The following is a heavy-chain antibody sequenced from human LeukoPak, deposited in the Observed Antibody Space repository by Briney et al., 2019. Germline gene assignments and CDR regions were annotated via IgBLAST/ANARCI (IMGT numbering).Heavy chain of an antibody. J-gene: IGHJ6*02. Sequence: ASVNVSCTASGGTFSSYAISWVRQAPGQGLEWMGRIIPILGIANYAQKFQGRVTITADKSTSTAYMELSSLRSEDTAVYYCASILGYCSGTSCYTVDYYYYGMDVWGQGTTVTVSS. D-gene: IGHD2-2*02. CDR3: ASILGYCSGTSCYTVDYYYYGMDV. CDR1: GGTFSSYA. CDR2: IIPILGIA. V-gene: IGHV1-69*04.